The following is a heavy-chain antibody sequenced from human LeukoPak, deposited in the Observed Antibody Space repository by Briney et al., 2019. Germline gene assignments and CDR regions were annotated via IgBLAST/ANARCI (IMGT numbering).Heavy chain of an antibody. J-gene: IGHJ5*02. CDR2: ITHSGST. V-gene: IGHV4-34*01. Sequence: SETLSLTCAVYGGSFSGYYWSWIRQPPGKGLEWIGEITHSGSTNYNPSLKSRVTISVDTSKHQFSLKLSSVTAADTAVYYCARGELMGGSSWYANWFDPWGQGTLVTVSS. D-gene: IGHD6-13*01. CDR1: GGSFSGYY. CDR3: ARGELMGGSSWYANWFDP.